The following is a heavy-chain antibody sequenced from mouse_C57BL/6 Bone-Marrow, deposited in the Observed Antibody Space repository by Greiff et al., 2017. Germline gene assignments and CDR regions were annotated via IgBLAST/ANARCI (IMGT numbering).Heavy chain of an antibody. CDR1: GYAFTNYL. J-gene: IGHJ2*01. D-gene: IGHD1-3*01. CDR3: ARKGVADY. CDR2: INPGSGGT. V-gene: IGHV1-54*01. Sequence: VQVVESGAELVRPGTSVKVSCKASGYAFTNYLIEWVKQRPGQGLEWIGVINPGSGGTNYNEKFKGKATLTADKSSSTAYMQLSSLTSEDSAVYFCARKGVADYWGQGTTLTVSS.